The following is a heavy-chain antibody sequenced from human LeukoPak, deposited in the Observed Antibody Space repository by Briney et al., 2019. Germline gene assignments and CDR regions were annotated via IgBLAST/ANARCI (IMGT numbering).Heavy chain of an antibody. V-gene: IGHV3-15*07. J-gene: IGHJ5*02. Sequence: PGGSLRLSCAASGFIFSNAWMNWVRQAPGKGLEWVGRVKSIADGGTTDYAAPVKGRFTISRDDSQNTLHLQMNSLKTEDTAVYYCTTPNCSSTSCYRRYYNWFDPWGQGTLVTVSS. CDR2: VKSIADGGTT. CDR1: GFIFSNAW. CDR3: TTPNCSSTSCYRRYYNWFDP. D-gene: IGHD2-2*01.